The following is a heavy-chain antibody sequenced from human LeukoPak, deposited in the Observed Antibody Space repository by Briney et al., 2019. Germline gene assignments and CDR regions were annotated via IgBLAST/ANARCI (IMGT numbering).Heavy chain of an antibody. D-gene: IGHD3-3*01. J-gene: IGHJ4*02. CDR3: ANSLMEGSNYFDY. Sequence: HPGGSLRLSCAASGLTFSSHGMHWVRQAPGKGPEWVAFIHYDGSIKYFADSVRGRFTISRDNSKNTLYLQMNSLRPDDTAVYYCANSLMEGSNYFDYWGQGTLVTVSS. V-gene: IGHV3-30*02. CDR2: IHYDGSIK. CDR1: GLTFSSHG.